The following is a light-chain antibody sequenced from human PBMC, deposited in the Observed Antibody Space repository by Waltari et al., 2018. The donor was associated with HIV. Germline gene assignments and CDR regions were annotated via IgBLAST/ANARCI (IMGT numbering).Light chain of an antibody. J-gene: IGKJ1*01. CDR1: DSIGPN. Sequence: DIEMTQSPASLSASVGDRVSISCRASDSIGPNVNWYQQKPGKAPILLIYDSFTLQTGVPSRFTGSGFGAEFTLTITSLQPEDFATYFCQQSYSVPRIFGLGTKVE. V-gene: IGKV1-39*01. CDR3: QQSYSVPRI. CDR2: DSF.